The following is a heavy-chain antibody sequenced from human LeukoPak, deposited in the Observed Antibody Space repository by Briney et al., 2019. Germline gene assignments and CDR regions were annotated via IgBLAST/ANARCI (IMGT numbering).Heavy chain of an antibody. CDR1: GGSISSYY. D-gene: IGHD6-13*01. V-gene: IGHV4-59*08. CDR2: LYHSGTP. CDR3: ARRRGWKQQLVYFDY. Sequence: SETLSLTCTVSGGSISSYYWSWIRQSPGKGLEWIGYLYHSGTPRYNPSHKSRVTISADTSKNQFFLNLNSTTAADTAVYYCARRRGWKQQLVYFDYWGQGTLATVSS. J-gene: IGHJ4*02.